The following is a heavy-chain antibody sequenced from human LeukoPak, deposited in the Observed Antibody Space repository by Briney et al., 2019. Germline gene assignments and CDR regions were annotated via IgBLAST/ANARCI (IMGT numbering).Heavy chain of an antibody. CDR1: GCTFSDYY. CDR3: ARYSDRGEWYPSY. D-gene: IGHD3-3*01. Sequence: KPGGSLRLSCAASGCTFSDYYMSWIRQAPGKGLEWVSYISSSSSYTNYADSVKGRFTISRDNAKNSLYLQMNSLRAEDTAVYYCARYSDRGEWYPSYWGQGTLVTVSS. V-gene: IGHV3-11*06. J-gene: IGHJ4*02. CDR2: ISSSSSYT.